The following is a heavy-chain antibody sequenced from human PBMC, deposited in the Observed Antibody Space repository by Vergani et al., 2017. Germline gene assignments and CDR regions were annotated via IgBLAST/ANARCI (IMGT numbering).Heavy chain of an antibody. V-gene: IGHV3-21*01. CDR3: ARDSGYDFGYLIY. CDR2: ISSSSSYI. CDR1: GSTFSSYR. J-gene: IGHJ4*02. D-gene: IGHD5-12*01. Sequence: EVQLVESGGGLVKPGGSLRFPCAASGSTFSSYRMTWVRQAPGKGLEWVSSISSSSSYIYYADSVKGRFTISRDTAKNSLYLQMNSLRAGDTAMYYCARDSGYDFGYLIYWGEGTLVTVSS.